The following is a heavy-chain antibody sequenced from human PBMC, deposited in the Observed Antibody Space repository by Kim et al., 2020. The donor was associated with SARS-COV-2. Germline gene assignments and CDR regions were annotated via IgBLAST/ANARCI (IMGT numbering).Heavy chain of an antibody. CDR3: AKAERGYYSLDAFDI. Sequence: GGSLRLSCAASGFTFSSSAMSWVRQAPGKGLEWVSAISTSGANTYYADSVKGRFTISRDNSKNTLYLQMNSLRAEDTAVYYCAKAERGYYSLDAFDIWGQGTMVTVSS. D-gene: IGHD3-22*01. V-gene: IGHV3-23*01. J-gene: IGHJ3*02. CDR1: GFTFSSSA. CDR2: ISTSGANT.